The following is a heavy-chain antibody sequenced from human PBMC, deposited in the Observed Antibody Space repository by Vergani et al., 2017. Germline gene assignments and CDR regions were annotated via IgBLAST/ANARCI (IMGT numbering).Heavy chain of an antibody. D-gene: IGHD6-19*01. V-gene: IGHV1-2*02. CDR2: INPNSGGT. Sequence: QVQLVQSGAEVKKPGASVKVSCKASGYTFTGYYIHWVRQAPGQGLEWMGWINPNSGGTNYAQKFQGRVTMTRDTSISTAYMELSRLRSDDTAVYYCARDGAVAGIPPLFDYWGQGTLVTVSS. CDR1: GYTFTGYY. CDR3: ARDGAVAGIPPLFDY. J-gene: IGHJ4*02.